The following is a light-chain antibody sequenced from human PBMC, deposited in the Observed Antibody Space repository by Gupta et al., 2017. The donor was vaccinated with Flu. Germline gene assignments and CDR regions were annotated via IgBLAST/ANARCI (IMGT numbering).Light chain of an antibody. Sequence: EIVLTQSPGILPLSPGERATLSCRASQSVGSSYLAWYQQKPGQAPSLLIYGASSRATGIPDRFSGSGSGTDFTLTISRLEPEDFAVYYCQKYGTSPLTFGGGTKVEI. V-gene: IGKV3-20*01. CDR1: QSVGSSY. J-gene: IGKJ4*01. CDR3: QKYGTSPLT. CDR2: GAS.